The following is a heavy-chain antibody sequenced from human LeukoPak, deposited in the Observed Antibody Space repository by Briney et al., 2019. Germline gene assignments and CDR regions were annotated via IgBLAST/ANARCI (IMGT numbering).Heavy chain of an antibody. D-gene: IGHD3-9*01. CDR1: RLTFGSYS. CDR2: IISSSSTI. CDR3: ARSGYNILTGYCAY. Sequence: GGSMSLSCAVSRLTFGSYSMNWVRHAPGKGREWVSYIISSSSTIYYADSVTDRFTLSRDNAKNSLYLRMNSLRAEDTSVYDCARSGYNILTGYCAYWGKGTLVTVSS. J-gene: IGHJ4*02. V-gene: IGHV3-48*01.